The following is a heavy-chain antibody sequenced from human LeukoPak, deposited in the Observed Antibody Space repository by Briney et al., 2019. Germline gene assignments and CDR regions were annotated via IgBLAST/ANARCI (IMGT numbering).Heavy chain of an antibody. D-gene: IGHD3-10*01. V-gene: IGHV3-48*02. CDR1: GFSFNIYS. Sequence: PEGSLRLSCAASGFSFNIYSINWVRQAPGKGLEWVSYISSSSSTIYYADSVEGRFTLSRDNAKNSLYLQMNSLRDEDTAVYYCARVRGGSGRFYYGMDVWGQGTTVPVSS. J-gene: IGHJ6*02. CDR3: ARVRGGSGRFYYGMDV. CDR2: ISSSSSTI.